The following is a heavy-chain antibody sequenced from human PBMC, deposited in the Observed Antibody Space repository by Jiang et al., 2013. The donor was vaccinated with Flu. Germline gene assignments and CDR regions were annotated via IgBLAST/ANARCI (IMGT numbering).Heavy chain of an antibody. J-gene: IGHJ5*02. V-gene: IGHV1-3*01. CDR1: GYSFTTYA. Sequence: SGAEVKKPGASVKVSCKASGYSFTTYAMHWVRQAPGQRVEWMGWINAANGNTKYSQKFQGRVTFTRDTSATTADMELSSLRSEDTAVYYCARDQAPNYYGDYRRVPFDPWGQGTLVTVSS. CDR3: ARDQAPNYYGDYRRVPFDP. D-gene: IGHD4-17*01. CDR2: INAANGNT.